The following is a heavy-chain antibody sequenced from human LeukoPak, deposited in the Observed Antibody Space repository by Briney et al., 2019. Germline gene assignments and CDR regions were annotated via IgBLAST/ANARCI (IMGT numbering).Heavy chain of an antibody. D-gene: IGHD1-26*01. V-gene: IGHV1-8*01. CDR1: GYTFTSYD. Sequence: ASVKVSCKASGYTFTSYDIIWVRQASGQGLEWMGWMNPNSGHTGYAHNFQGRVTMTRTTSINTAYMELTSLTSEDSAVYYCARSVVGARKRNDHWGQGTLVTVSS. J-gene: IGHJ4*02. CDR3: ARSVVGARKRNDH. CDR2: MNPNSGHT.